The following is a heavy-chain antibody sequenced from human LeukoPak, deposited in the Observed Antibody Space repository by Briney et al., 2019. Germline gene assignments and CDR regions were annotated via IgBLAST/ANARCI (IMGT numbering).Heavy chain of an antibody. D-gene: IGHD1-26*01. CDR1: GFTVSSNY. J-gene: IGHJ4*02. CDR3: VREIGHSGSYE. V-gene: IGHV3-53*01. Sequence: GGPLRLSCAASGFTVSSNYMTWVRQAPGKGLEWVAVIYSGDQTYYVDSVKGRFTISRDNFKNTLYLQMNSLRAEDTAVYYCVREIGHSGSYEWGQGTLVTVSS. CDR2: IYSGDQT.